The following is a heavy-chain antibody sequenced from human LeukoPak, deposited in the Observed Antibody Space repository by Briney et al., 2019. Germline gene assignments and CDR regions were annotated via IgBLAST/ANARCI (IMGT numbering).Heavy chain of an antibody. V-gene: IGHV4-30-2*01. D-gene: IGHD6-13*01. J-gene: IGHJ5*02. CDR2: IYHSGST. CDR1: GGSISSSSYY. Sequence: SETLSLTCTVSGGSISSSSYYWGWIRQPPGKGLEWIGYIYHSGSTYYNPSLKSRVTISVDRSKNQFSLKLSSVTAADTAVYYCARGSPGIAAAARGWFDPWGQGTLVTVSS. CDR3: ARGSPGIAAAARGWFDP.